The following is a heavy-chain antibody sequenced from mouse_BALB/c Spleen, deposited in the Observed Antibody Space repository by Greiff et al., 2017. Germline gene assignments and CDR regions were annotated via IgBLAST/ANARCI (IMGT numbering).Heavy chain of an antibody. D-gene: IGHD3-2*01. CDR3: ARDRQLGSYAMDY. CDR2: IWAGGST. Sequence: QVQLKESGPGLVAPSQSLSITCTVSGFSLTSYGVHWVRQPPGKGLEWLGVIWAGGSTNYNSALMSRLSISKDNSKSQVFLKMNSLQTDDTAMYYCARDRQLGSYAMDYWGQGTSVTVAS. CDR1: GFSLTSYG. J-gene: IGHJ4*01. V-gene: IGHV2-9*02.